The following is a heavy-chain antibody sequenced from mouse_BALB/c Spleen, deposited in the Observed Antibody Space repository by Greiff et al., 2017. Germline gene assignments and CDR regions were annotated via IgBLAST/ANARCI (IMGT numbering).Heavy chain of an antibody. CDR3: ARSRSGYGAY. CDR2: ISYSGST. J-gene: IGHJ3*01. D-gene: IGHD3-1*01. CDR1: GYSITSDYA. Sequence: EVQGVESGPGLVKPSQSLSLTCTVTGYSITSDYAWNWIRQFPGNKLEWMGYISYSGSTSYNPSLKSRISITRDTSKNQFFLQLNSVTTEDTATYYCARSRSGYGAYWGQGTLVTVSA. V-gene: IGHV3-2*02.